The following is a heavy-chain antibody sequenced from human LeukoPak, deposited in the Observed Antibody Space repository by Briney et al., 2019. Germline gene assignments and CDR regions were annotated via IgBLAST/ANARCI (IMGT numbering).Heavy chain of an antibody. V-gene: IGHV1-8*01. CDR2: MNPNSGNT. J-gene: IGHJ4*02. D-gene: IGHD6-6*01. Sequence: GAPVKVSCKASGYTFTSYDINWVRQATGQGLEWMGWMNPNSGNTGYAQKFQGRVTMTRNTSISTAYMELSSLRSEDTAVYYCARPRRGSIAARGTFDYWGQGTLVTVSS. CDR3: ARPRRGSIAARGTFDY. CDR1: GYTFTSYD.